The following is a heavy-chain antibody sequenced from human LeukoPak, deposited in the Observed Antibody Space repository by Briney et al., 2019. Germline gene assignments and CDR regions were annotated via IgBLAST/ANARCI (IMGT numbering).Heavy chain of an antibody. CDR3: AKDLTYDSRGHPDC. CDR1: GFTFSDYY. V-gene: IGHV3-11*01. D-gene: IGHD3-22*01. J-gene: IGHJ4*02. CDR2: ISSSGSTI. Sequence: GGSLRLSCAASGFTFSDYYMSWIRQAPGKGLEWVSYISSSGSTIYYADSVKGRFTISRDNAKNSLYLQMNSLRAEDTALYFCAKDLTYDSRGHPDCWGQGTLVTVSS.